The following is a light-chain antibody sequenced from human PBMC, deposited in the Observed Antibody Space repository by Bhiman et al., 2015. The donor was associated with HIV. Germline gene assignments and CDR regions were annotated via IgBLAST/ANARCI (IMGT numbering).Light chain of an antibody. CDR1: KLSNQY. CDR2: RDS. J-gene: IGLJ1*01. V-gene: IGLV3-1*01. Sequence: SYELTQPPSVPVSAGQTATITCSGDKLSNQYVSWYQQKSGQSPVMVIYRDSQRPSGIPERFSGSNSGNTATLTISGTQAMDEADYYCQAWDTTGVFGTGTRVTVL. CDR3: QAWDTTGV.